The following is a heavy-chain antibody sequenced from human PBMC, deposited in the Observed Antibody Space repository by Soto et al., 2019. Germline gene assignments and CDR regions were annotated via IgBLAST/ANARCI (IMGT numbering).Heavy chain of an antibody. CDR1: GDSISSGGYY. J-gene: IGHJ6*02. V-gene: IGHV4-31*03. CDR3: ARDGFWSGYSRGVMDV. D-gene: IGHD3-3*01. CDR2: IYYSGST. Sequence: PSETLSLTCTVSGDSISSGGYYWSWIRQHPGKGLEWIGYIYYSGSTYYNPSLKSRVTISVDTSKNQFSLKLSSVTAADTAVYYCARDGFWSGYSRGVMDVWGQGTTVTVSS.